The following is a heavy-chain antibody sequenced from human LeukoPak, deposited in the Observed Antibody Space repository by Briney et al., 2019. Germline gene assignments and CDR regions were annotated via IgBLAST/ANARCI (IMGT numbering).Heavy chain of an antibody. CDR3: ARRAGGYSHPYDY. Sequence: GGSLRLSCVVSGFTVSGNYMSWIRQAPGKGLEWVSLIYSDDTTLYADSVKGRFTISRDISKNTLYLQMSSLRAEDTAVYYCARRAGGYSHPYDYWGQGVLVTVSS. J-gene: IGHJ4*02. CDR1: GFTVSGNY. CDR2: IYSDDTT. D-gene: IGHD4-23*01. V-gene: IGHV3-53*01.